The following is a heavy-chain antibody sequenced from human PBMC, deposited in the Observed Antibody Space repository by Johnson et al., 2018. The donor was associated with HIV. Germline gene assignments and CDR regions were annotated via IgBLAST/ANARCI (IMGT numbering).Heavy chain of an antibody. V-gene: IGHV3-9*01. J-gene: IGHJ3*02. CDR3: ARDETITGDGAFDI. D-gene: IGHD7-27*01. CDR2: ISWNSGRI. CDR1: GFIFDDYA. Sequence: VQLVESGGGLVQPGRSLRLSCTASGFIFDDYAMHWVRQVPVKGLEWVSGISWNSGRIGYADSVKGLFTISRDNAKNSLYLQMHSLRPEDTAVYYCARDETITGDGAFDIWGQGTMVTVSS.